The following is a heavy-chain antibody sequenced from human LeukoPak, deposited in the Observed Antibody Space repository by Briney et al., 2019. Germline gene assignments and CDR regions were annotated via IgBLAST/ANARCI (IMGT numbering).Heavy chain of an antibody. D-gene: IGHD3-16*01. Sequence: PSETLSLTCTVSGGSISSSSYYWSWIRQPPGKGLEWIGYIYYSGSTNYNPSLKSRVTISVDTSKNQFSLKLNSVTTADTAVYYCTRGAGWLIGYWGQGILVTVSS. CDR3: TRGAGWLIGY. J-gene: IGHJ4*02. V-gene: IGHV4-61*01. CDR1: GGSISSSSYY. CDR2: IYYSGST.